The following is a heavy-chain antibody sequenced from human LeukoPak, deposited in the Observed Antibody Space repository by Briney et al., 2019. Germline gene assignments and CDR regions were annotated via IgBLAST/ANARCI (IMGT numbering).Heavy chain of an antibody. D-gene: IGHD3-22*01. CDR2: IGASGAGT. J-gene: IGHJ4*02. Sequence: GGSLRLSCGASGFTFSSYAMGWVRHTPEKGLEWVSAIGASGAGTYYADSVKGRFTISRDNSKNTPYLQMNSLRAEDTAVYYCAKGLLQVDYWGQGTLVTVSS. V-gene: IGHV3-23*01. CDR1: GFTFSSYA. CDR3: AKGLLQVDY.